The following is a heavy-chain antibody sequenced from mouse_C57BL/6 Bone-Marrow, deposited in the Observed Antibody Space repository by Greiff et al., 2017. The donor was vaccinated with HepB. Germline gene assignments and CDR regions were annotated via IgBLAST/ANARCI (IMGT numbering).Heavy chain of an antibody. V-gene: IGHV1-55*01. D-gene: IGHD2-14*01. CDR1: GYTFTSYW. CDR3: ARGVLMDY. J-gene: IGHJ4*01. Sequence: VKLMESGAELVKPGASVKMSCKASGYTFTSYWITWVKQRPGQGLEWIGDIYPGSGSTNYNEKFKSKATLTVDTSSSTAYMQLSSLTSEDSAVYYCARGVLMDYWGQGTSVTVSS. CDR2: IYPGSGST.